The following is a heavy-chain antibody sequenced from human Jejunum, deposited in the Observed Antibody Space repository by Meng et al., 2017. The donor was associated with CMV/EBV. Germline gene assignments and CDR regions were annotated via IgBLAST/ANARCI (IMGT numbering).Heavy chain of an antibody. CDR3: LRGSGGSV. Sequence: LQLQGPGPGPVKPSETLSLTCTVSGGSISSRSYYWGWIRQPPGKGLEWIGSIYYSGSTYYNPSLKSRVTISVDTSKNQFFLKLSSVTAADTAVYHCLRGSGGSVWGQGTLVTVSS. J-gene: IGHJ1*01. D-gene: IGHD3-10*01. CDR2: IYYSGST. CDR1: GGSISSRSYY. V-gene: IGHV4-39*07.